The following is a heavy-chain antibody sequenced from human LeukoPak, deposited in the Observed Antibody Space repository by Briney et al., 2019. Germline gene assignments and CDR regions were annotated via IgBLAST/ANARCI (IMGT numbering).Heavy chain of an antibody. J-gene: IGHJ4*02. CDR3: VRIGMRSARFDY. CDR1: GGPISSGSYY. V-gene: IGHV4-61*02. D-gene: IGHD3-3*01. CDR2: IYTSGST. Sequence: PSETLSLTCTVSGGPISSGSYYWSWIRQPAGKGLEWIGRIYTSGSTNYNPSLKSRVTISVDTSKNQFSLKLSSVTAADTAVYYCVRIGMRSARFDYWGQGTLVTVSS.